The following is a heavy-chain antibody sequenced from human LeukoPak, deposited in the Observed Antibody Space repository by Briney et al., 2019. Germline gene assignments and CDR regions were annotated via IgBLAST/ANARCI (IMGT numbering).Heavy chain of an antibody. CDR1: GGSISSYY. V-gene: IGHV4-4*07. CDR2: IYTSGST. CDR3: ARALTVVVPAARYYYYMDV. J-gene: IGHJ6*03. Sequence: PSETLSLTCTVSGGSISSYYWSWIRQPAGKGLEWIGRIYTSGSTNYNPLLKSRVTLSVDTSKNQFSLKLSSVTAADTAVYYCARALTVVVPAARYYYYMDVWGKGTTVTVSS. D-gene: IGHD2-2*01.